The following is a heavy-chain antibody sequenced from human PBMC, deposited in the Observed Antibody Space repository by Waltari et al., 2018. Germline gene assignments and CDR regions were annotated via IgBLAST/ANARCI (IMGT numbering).Heavy chain of an antibody. V-gene: IGHV4-39*01. CDR3: ARSPVNNCGGDCYHYWYFDY. J-gene: IGHJ4*02. Sequence: QLQLQESGPGLVQPSETLSLTCTVSGGSISSSSYYWGWIRQPPGKGLEWIGSIYYSGSTYYNPSLKSRVTISVDTSKNQFSLKLSSVTAADTAVYYCARSPVNNCGGDCYHYWYFDYWGQGTLVTVSS. D-gene: IGHD2-21*02. CDR1: GGSISSSSYY. CDR2: IYYSGST.